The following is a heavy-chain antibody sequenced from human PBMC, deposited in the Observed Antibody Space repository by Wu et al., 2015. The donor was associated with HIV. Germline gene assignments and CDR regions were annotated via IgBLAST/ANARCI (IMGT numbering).Heavy chain of an antibody. CDR3: ARAAYTAAAGIYYYYMDV. D-gene: IGHD6-13*01. J-gene: IGHJ6*03. V-gene: IGHV1-18*01. CDR2: ISDYERNI. Sequence: QVKLVQSGIEVKKSGASVKVSCQASGYNFNGYGIIWVRQAPGQGLEWMGWISDYERNIHHAQKFQGRVTLTSDTITSTSYMELRSLRSDDTAVYYCARAAYTAAAGIYYYYMDVWGKGTTVTVSS. CDR1: GYNFNGYG.